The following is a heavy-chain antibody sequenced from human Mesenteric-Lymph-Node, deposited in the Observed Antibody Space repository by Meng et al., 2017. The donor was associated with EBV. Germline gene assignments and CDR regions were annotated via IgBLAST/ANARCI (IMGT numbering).Heavy chain of an antibody. D-gene: IGHD5-18*01. CDR2: ISAYNGHT. CDR1: DYTFTSYG. J-gene: IGHJ4*02. V-gene: IGHV1-18*01. Sequence: QVQRLQSGAEVKKPGTSVKVSCKASDYTFTSYGISWVRQAPGQGLEWMGWISAYNGHTNYAQRLQGRVTMTTDTSTSTAHMELRSLRSDDTAMFYCARVSDPRLDTAVPNFDYWGQGTLVTVSS. CDR3: ARVSDPRLDTAVPNFDY.